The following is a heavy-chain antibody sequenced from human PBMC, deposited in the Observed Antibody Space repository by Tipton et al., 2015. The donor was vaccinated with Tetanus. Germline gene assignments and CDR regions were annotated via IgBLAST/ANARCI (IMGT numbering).Heavy chain of an antibody. CDR3: ARTQGSALIDY. D-gene: IGHD2-8*01. J-gene: IGHJ4*02. Sequence: TLSLTCTVSGDSIGRTSPYWGWIRQPPGKDLEWVGSIYRRETTYYNPSLKSRVTISVDTSKNQFSLKLSSVTAADTAVYYCARTQGSALIDYWGQGTLVTVSS. CDR1: GDSIGRTSPY. V-gene: IGHV4-39*07. CDR2: IYRRETT.